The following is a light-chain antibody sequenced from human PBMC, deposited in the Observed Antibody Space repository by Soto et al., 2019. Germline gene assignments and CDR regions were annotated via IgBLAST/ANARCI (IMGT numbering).Light chain of an antibody. V-gene: IGLV2-14*01. CDR2: EDN. Sequence: QSVLTQPRSVSGSPGQSITISCTGTNNDVGFYTYVSWYQQRPGKAPKLLIYEDNNRPSGVSNRFSGSKSANRASLTISGLQAEDEADYYCTSYTSRSTVVFGGGTKVTVL. CDR1: NNDVGFYTY. J-gene: IGLJ2*01. CDR3: TSYTSRSTVV.